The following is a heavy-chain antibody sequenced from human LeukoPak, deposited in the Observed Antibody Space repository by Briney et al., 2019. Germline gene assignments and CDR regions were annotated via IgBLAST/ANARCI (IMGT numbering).Heavy chain of an antibody. Sequence: QTWGALRLSCVASGFTVSTNYMSWVRQAPGKGLEWVSVFYSGGNTYYADSVKGRFTISRDTSKNTLYLQMDSLRAEDTAVYYCARDRSQLWPSYYFDYWGQGTLVTVSS. CDR3: ARDRSQLWPSYYFDY. V-gene: IGHV3-53*01. CDR2: FYSGGNT. D-gene: IGHD5-18*01. CDR1: GFTVSTNY. J-gene: IGHJ4*02.